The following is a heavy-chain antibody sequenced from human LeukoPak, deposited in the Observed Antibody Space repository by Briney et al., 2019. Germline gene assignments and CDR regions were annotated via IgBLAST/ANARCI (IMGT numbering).Heavy chain of an antibody. V-gene: IGHV4-59*08. CDR2: IYYSGST. CDR3: ARRGSSGYKRDAFDI. CDR1: GGSISSYY. D-gene: IGHD3-22*01. J-gene: IGHJ3*02. Sequence: PSETLPLTCTVSGGSISSYYWSWIRQPPGKGLEWIGYIYYSGSTNYNPSLKSRVTISVDTSKNQFSLKLSSVTAADTAVYYCARRGSSGYKRDAFDIWGQGTMVTVSS.